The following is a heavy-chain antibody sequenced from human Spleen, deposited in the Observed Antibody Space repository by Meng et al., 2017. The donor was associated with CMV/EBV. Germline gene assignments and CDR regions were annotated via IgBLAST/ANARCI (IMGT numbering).Heavy chain of an antibody. CDR3: ARDPWDIVAIPAAPDN. D-gene: IGHD2-2*01. CDR2: ISYDGSNK. Sequence: GESLKISCAASGFTFSTYAMYWVRLAPGKGLEWVAVISYDGSNKYYADSVKGRFIISRDNAKNSLSLQMNSLRAEDTAVYYCARDPWDIVAIPAAPDNWGQGTLVTVSS. CDR1: GFTFSTYA. V-gene: IGHV3-30*04. J-gene: IGHJ4*02.